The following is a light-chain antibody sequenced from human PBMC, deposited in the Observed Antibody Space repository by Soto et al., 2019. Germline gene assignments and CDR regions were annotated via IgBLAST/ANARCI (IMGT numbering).Light chain of an antibody. CDR1: SSDVGGYNY. Sequence: QSVLTQPPSASGSPGQSVTISCTGTSSDVGGYNYVSWYQQHPGKAPKLMIYEVFKRPSGVPDRFSGSKSGNTASLTVSGLQAEDEADYYCSSYAGSNNFDVFGTGTKFTVL. V-gene: IGLV2-8*01. J-gene: IGLJ1*01. CDR2: EVF. CDR3: SSYAGSNNFDV.